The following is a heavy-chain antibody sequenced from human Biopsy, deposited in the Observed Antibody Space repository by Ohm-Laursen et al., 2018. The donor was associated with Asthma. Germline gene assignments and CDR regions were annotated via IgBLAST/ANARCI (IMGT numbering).Heavy chain of an antibody. CDR1: GGSISNSNYY. CDR3: ARTTYGHDGFDP. D-gene: IGHD4-17*01. J-gene: IGHJ5*02. V-gene: IGHV4-31*03. Sequence: TLSLTCTVSGGSISNSNYYWGWIRQHPVKGLEWIGHIYYSGSTYYNPSLKGRVSISLDTSKNQFSLSLTSVTAADTAVYYCARTTYGHDGFDPWGQGTLVTVSS. CDR2: IYYSGST.